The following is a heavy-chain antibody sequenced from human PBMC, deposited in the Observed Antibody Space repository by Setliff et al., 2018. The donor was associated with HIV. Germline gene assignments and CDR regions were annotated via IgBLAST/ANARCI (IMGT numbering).Heavy chain of an antibody. CDR1: GYTFTSYG. CDR2: INAGNGNT. D-gene: IGHD6-19*01. CDR3: ARLGSGWSDSYYYAMDV. V-gene: IGHV1-18*01. J-gene: IGHJ6*02. Sequence: GASVKVSCKASGYTFTSYGISWVRQAPGQRLEWMGWINAGNGNTKYSQKFQGRVTMTTDTSTSTAYMELRSLRSDDTAVYYCARLGSGWSDSYYYAMDVWGQGTTVTVSS.